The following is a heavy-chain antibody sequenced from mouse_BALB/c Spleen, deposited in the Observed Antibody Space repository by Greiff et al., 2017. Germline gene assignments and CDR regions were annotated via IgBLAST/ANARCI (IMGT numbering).Heavy chain of an antibody. D-gene: IGHD2-4*01. Sequence: QVQLQQSGPSLVQPSQSLSITCTVSGFSLTSYGVHWVRQSPGKGLEWLGVIWSGGSTDYNAAFMSRLSITKYNSKSQVFFKMNSLQADDTAIYYCAKAVYDYDGFAYWGQGTLVTVSA. CDR3: AKAVYDYDGFAY. J-gene: IGHJ3*01. CDR2: IWSGGST. CDR1: GFSLTSYG. V-gene: IGHV2-5-1*01.